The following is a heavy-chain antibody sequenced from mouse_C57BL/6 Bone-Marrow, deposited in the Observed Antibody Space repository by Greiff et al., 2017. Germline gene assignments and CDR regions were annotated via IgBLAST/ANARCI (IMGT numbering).Heavy chain of an antibody. Sequence: VKLMESGPELVKPGASVRLSCKASGYTFTSYYIHWVKPRPGQGLEWIGWIYPGNVNTKYNEKFKVKATRTADTSSSTAYMQLSSLTSEDSAVYFCARDWDYYAMDYWGQGTSVTVSS. V-gene: IGHV1S56*01. CDR3: ARDWDYYAMDY. CDR2: IYPGNVNT. CDR1: GYTFTSYY. J-gene: IGHJ4*01. D-gene: IGHD4-1*01.